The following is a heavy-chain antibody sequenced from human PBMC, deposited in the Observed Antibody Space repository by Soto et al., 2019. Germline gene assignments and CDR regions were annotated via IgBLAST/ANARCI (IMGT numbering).Heavy chain of an antibody. CDR3: AKDLIARYFDWLLFVGWFDP. D-gene: IGHD3-9*01. CDR1: GFTFSSYA. V-gene: IGHV3-23*01. J-gene: IGHJ5*02. Sequence: GSLRLSCAASGFTFSSYAMSWVRQAPGKGLEWVSAISGSGGSTYYADSVKGRFTISRDNSKNTLYLQMNSLRAEDTAVYYCAKDLIARYFDWLLFVGWFDPWGQGTLVTVSS. CDR2: ISGSGGST.